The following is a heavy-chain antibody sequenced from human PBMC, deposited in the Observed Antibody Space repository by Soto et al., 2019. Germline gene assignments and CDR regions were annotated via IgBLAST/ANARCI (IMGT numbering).Heavy chain of an antibody. V-gene: IGHV3-21*01. Sequence: EVQLVESGGGLVKPGGSLRLSCAASGFTFSSYSMNWVRQAPGKGLEWVSSISSSSNYIFYADSVKGRFTISRDNAKNSQYLQMNSLRAEDTAVYYCARPAVTGTCVTDWYFDLWGRGTLVTVSS. CDR1: GFTFSSYS. CDR2: ISSSSNYI. J-gene: IGHJ2*01. D-gene: IGHD6-19*01. CDR3: ARPAVTGTCVTDWYFDL.